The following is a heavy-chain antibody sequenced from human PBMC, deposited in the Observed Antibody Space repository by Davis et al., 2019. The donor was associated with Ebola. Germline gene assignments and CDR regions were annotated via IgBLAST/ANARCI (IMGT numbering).Heavy chain of an antibody. CDR2: IKYDGRTK. CDR1: GFAFSNFW. D-gene: IGHD1-26*01. CDR3: AKGSGTYKGLGDY. Sequence: GESLKISCEASGFAFSNFWMSWVRQAPGKGLEWVANIKYDGRTKYYVDSVKGRFTISRDNSKSTLYLQMNSLRVEDTAVYYCAKGSGTYKGLGDYWGQGTLVTVSS. V-gene: IGHV3-7*03. J-gene: IGHJ4*02.